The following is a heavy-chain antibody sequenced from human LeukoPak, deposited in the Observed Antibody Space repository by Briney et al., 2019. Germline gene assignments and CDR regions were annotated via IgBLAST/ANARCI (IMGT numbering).Heavy chain of an antibody. Sequence: SETLSLTCTVSGGSISSYYWSWIRQPPGKGLEWIGYIYYSGSTNYNPSLKSRVTISVDTSKNQFSLKLSSVTAADTAVYYCARGPYYYGSGSSYYFGYWGQGTLVTVSS. V-gene: IGHV4-59*01. J-gene: IGHJ4*02. D-gene: IGHD3-10*01. CDR3: ARGPYYYGSGSSYYFGY. CDR2: IYYSGST. CDR1: GGSISSYY.